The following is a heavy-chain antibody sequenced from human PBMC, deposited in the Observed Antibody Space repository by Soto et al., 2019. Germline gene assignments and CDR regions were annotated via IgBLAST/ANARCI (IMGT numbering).Heavy chain of an antibody. J-gene: IGHJ6*03. CDR3: ARLDYSKLRSTYYDYMDV. V-gene: IGHV4-39*01. CDR2: IDYSGNT. Sequence: PSETLSLTCTVSGGSVRSSRYYWGWIRQPPGKGLEWIGSIDYSGNTYYNPSLKSRVTISLDTSKNQFSLRLSSVTAADTAVYYCARLDYSKLRSTYYDYMDVWGKGTTVTVPS. D-gene: IGHD4-4*01. CDR1: GGSVRSSRYY.